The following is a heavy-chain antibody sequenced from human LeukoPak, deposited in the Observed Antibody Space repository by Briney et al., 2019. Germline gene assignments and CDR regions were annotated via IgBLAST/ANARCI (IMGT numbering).Heavy chain of an antibody. D-gene: IGHD1-26*01. Sequence: RAGGSLRLSCAASGFTFSSYAMHWVRQAPGKGLEWVAVISYDGSNKYYADSVKGRFTISRDNSKNTLYLQMNSLRAEDTAVYYCAGYSGSYRAFDIWGQGTMVTVSS. J-gene: IGHJ3*02. CDR3: AGYSGSYRAFDI. V-gene: IGHV3-30-3*01. CDR2: ISYDGSNK. CDR1: GFTFSSYA.